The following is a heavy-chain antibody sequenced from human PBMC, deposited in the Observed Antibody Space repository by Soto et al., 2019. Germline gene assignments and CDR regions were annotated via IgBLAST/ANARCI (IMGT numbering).Heavy chain of an antibody. Sequence: QVQLQESGPGLVKPSQTLSLTCTVSGGSLNSGDYYWSWIRQPPGKGLEWIGYIYYSGSTYYKPSLQSRVTRPVDTSKNQSSLKLSSVTAADTAVYYCASGDYVFLDYWGQGTLVTVSS. V-gene: IGHV4-30-4*01. D-gene: IGHD4-17*01. CDR2: IYYSGST. CDR1: GGSLNSGDYY. CDR3: ASGDYVFLDY. J-gene: IGHJ4*02.